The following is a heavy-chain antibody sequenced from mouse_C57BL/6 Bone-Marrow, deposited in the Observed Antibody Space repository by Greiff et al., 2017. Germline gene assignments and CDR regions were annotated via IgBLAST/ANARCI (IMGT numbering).Heavy chain of an antibody. J-gene: IGHJ2*01. CDR1: GYTFTSYW. Sequence: QLQQPGAELVRPGTSVKLSCKASGYTFTSYWMHWVKQRPGQGLEWIGVIDPSDSYTNYNQKFKGKATLTVDTSSSTAYMQLSSLTSEDSAVYYCARNYDYAFDYWGQGTTLTVSS. CDR3: ARNYDYAFDY. CDR2: IDPSDSYT. D-gene: IGHD2-4*01. V-gene: IGHV1-59*01.